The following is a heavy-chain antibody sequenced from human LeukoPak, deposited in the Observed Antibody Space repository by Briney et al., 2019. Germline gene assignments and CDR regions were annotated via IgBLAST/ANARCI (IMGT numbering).Heavy chain of an antibody. J-gene: IGHJ5*02. CDR2: INPNSGGT. Sequence: GASVKVSCKASGYTFTGYYMHWVRQAPGQGLEWMGRINPNSGGTNYAQKFQGRVTMTRDTSISTAYMELSRLRSDDTAVYYCAGEGTTDDYDFWSGYSWGQGTLVTVSS. CDR1: GYTFTGYY. D-gene: IGHD3-3*01. CDR3: AGEGTTDDYDFWSGYS. V-gene: IGHV1-2*06.